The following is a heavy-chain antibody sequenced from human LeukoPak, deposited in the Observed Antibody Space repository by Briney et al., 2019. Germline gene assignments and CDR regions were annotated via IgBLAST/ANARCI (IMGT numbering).Heavy chain of an antibody. Sequence: ASVKVSCKASGYTFTSNDIHWVRQAPGQGLEWMGIINPSGGSTSYAQKFQGRVTMTRDTSTSTVYMELSSLRSEDTAVYYCASGGYFYDSSGFYRDYWGQGTLVTVSS. V-gene: IGHV1-46*01. D-gene: IGHD3-22*01. J-gene: IGHJ4*02. CDR2: INPSGGST. CDR3: ASGGYFYDSSGFYRDY. CDR1: GYTFTSND.